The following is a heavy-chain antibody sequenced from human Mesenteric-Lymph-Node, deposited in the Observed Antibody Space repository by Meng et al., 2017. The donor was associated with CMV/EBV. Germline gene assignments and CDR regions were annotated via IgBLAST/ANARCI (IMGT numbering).Heavy chain of an antibody. CDR2: VSSGSTYI. CDR3: ARDSSAFFSYYHYFDY. Sequence: GESLKISCAGSGFMFNSYTMNWVRQAPGKGLEWVSSVSSGSTYIYYADSVKGRFTISRDNAKNLMYLQMNSLRAEDTAVYYCARDSSAFFSYYHYFDYWGQGTLVTVSS. CDR1: GFMFNSYT. V-gene: IGHV3-21*06. D-gene: IGHD3-10*01. J-gene: IGHJ4*02.